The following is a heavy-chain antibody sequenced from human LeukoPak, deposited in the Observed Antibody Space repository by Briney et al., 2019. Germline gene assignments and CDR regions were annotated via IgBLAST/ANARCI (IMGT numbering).Heavy chain of an antibody. J-gene: IGHJ3*02. V-gene: IGHV3-30*02. D-gene: IGHD2-2*01. CDR2: IRYDGSNK. CDR1: GFTFSSYG. Sequence: GGSLRLSCAASGFTFSSYGMHWVRQAPGKGLEWVAFIRYDGSNKYYADSVRGRFTISRDNARNSLYLQMNNLRAEDTAIYYCARIPYSSSSGPFDIWGQGTMVTVSS. CDR3: ARIPYSSSSGPFDI.